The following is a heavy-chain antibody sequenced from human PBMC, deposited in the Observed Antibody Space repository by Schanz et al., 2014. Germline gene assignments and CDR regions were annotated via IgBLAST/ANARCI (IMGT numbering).Heavy chain of an antibody. CDR3: ARDMLRRYGALEI. D-gene: IGHD2-8*01. J-gene: IGHJ3*02. CDR2: TYSDGTT. Sequence: EVQLVESGGGLVQPGGSLRLSCAASGFTVSSNYMSWVRQAPGKGLEWVSVTYSDGTTYYADSVRGRFTISRDNAKNSLFLQMNSLRADDTAVYYCARDMLRRYGALEIWGRGTMVTVSS. CDR1: GFTVSSNY. V-gene: IGHV3-66*01.